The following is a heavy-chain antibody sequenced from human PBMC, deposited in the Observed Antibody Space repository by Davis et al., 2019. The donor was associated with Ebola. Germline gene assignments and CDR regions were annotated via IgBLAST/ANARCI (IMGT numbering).Heavy chain of an antibody. J-gene: IGHJ6*02. CDR2: IYYSGST. V-gene: IGHV4-61*01. CDR1: GGSISSSSYY. CDR3: ARVLLLWCMDV. D-gene: IGHD3-10*01. Sequence: MPSETLSPTCPAPGGSISSSSYYWTWIRQPPGKGLEWIGYIYYSGSTNYNPSLKSRVTISVDTSKNQFSLKLSSVTAADTAVYYCARVLLLWCMDVWGQGTTVTVSS.